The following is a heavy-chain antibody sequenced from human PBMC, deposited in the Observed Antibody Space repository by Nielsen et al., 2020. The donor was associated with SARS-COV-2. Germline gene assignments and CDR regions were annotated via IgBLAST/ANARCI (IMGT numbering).Heavy chain of an antibody. V-gene: IGHV3-20*04. J-gene: IGHJ4*02. CDR2: INKNGGST. CDR1: GSTFGDYG. D-gene: IGHD1/OR15-1a*01. Sequence: GESLKISCAASGSTFGDYGMSWVRKAPGKGLEWVSGINKNGGSTGYGDSVKGRFTISRDNAKNSVYLQMNNLRAGDTTFYYCTRGFNNGHFDCWGQGTLVTVSS. CDR3: TRGFNNGHFDC.